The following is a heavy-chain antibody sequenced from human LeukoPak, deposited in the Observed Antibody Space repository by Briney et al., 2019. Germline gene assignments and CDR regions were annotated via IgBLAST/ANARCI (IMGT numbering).Heavy chain of an antibody. Sequence: SETLSLTCTVSGGSVSSGSYYWSWLRQPPGTGLEWIGYVYYTGSTNYNPSLKSRVTISVDTSKNQFSLKLTSVTAADTAVYYCARSGVGVAGTDRWGQGTLVTVSS. CDR1: GGSVSSGSYY. CDR3: ARSGVGVAGTDR. CDR2: VYYTGST. D-gene: IGHD6-19*01. V-gene: IGHV4-61*01. J-gene: IGHJ5*02.